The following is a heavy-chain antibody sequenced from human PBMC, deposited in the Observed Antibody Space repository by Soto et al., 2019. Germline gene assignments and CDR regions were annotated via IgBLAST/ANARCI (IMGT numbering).Heavy chain of an antibody. D-gene: IGHD3-16*01. Sequence: QVQVVQSGAEVKKPGSSVKVSCKTSRDTFNKYAFNWVRQAPGQGLEWMGWIIPIFSSRNYAEKFQGRVTITADDSTSTAYMELRSLRFEDTAVYYCARGETYLGVWGQGTTVTVSS. CDR2: IIPIFSSR. CDR1: RDTFNKYA. J-gene: IGHJ6*02. CDR3: ARGETYLGV. V-gene: IGHV1-69*01.